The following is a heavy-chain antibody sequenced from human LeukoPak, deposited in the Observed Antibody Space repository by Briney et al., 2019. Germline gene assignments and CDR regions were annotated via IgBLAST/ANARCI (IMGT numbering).Heavy chain of an antibody. D-gene: IGHD3-3*01. CDR1: GYTFTGYY. J-gene: IGHJ5*02. V-gene: IGHV1-2*02. CDR3: ARSHSNWFDP. CDR2: SNPNSGDT. Sequence: ASVKVSRKASGYTFTGYYMHWVRQAPGQGLEWMGWSNPNSGDTKHAQKFQGRVTMTMDTSINTAYMELSRLRSDDTAVYYCARSHSNWFDPWGQGTLVTVSS.